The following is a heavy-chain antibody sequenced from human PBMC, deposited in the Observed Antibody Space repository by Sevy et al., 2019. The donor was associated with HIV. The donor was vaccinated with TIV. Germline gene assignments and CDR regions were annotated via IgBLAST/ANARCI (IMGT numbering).Heavy chain of an antibody. D-gene: IGHD1-20*01. V-gene: IGHV6-1*01. J-gene: IGHJ6*02. CDR3: ARDGLTYGGMDV. CDR2: TFYRSNWYN. CDR1: GDSVSSNNAA. Sequence: KQSQTLSLTCAISGDSVSSNNAAWNWIRQSPSRGLEWMGRTFYRSNWYNDYAVSVKGRITINQDTSKNQLSLQLTSVTPVDTAVYYCARDGLTYGGMDVWGQGTTVTVSS.